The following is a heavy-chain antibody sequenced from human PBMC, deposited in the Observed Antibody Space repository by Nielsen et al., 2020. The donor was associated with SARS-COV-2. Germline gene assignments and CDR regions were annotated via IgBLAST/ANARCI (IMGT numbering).Heavy chain of an antibody. D-gene: IGHD2-2*01. J-gene: IGHJ4*02. Sequence: ASVKVSCKASGYTFTSYAMNWVRQVPGQGLEWMGWINTNTGNPTYAQGFTGRFVFSLDTSVSTAYLQISSLKAEDTAVYYCASELYCSSTSCYDYWGQGTLVTVSS. CDR1: GYTFTSYA. CDR3: ASELYCSSTSCYDY. V-gene: IGHV7-4-1*02. CDR2: INTNTGNP.